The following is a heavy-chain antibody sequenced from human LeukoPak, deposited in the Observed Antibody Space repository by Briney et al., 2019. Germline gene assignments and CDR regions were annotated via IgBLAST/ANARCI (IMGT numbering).Heavy chain of an antibody. CDR1: GGSISSYH. CDR2: IYYSGST. D-gene: IGHD3-22*01. J-gene: IGHJ4*02. V-gene: IGHV4-59*01. CDR3: ARVTGYMIEDYFDS. Sequence: SETLSLTCTVSGGSISSYHWSWIRQPPGKGLECIGFIYYSGSTNYNPSLKSRVTISVDTSKNQFSLKLSSVTAADTAVYYCARVTGYMIEDYFDSWGQGTLVTVSS.